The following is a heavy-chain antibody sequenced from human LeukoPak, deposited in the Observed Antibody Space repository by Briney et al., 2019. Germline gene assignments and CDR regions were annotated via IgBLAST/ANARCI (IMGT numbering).Heavy chain of an antibody. J-gene: IGHJ4*02. Sequence: GGSVRLSCAASGFTFSSYSMNWVRQAPGKGLEWVSSISSSSSYIYYADSVKGRFTISRDNATNSLYLQVNSLRVEDTAVYYCAREFRRGYSYGLDYWGQGTLVTVSS. CDR3: AREFRRGYSYGLDY. V-gene: IGHV3-21*01. CDR2: ISSSSSYI. D-gene: IGHD5-18*01. CDR1: GFTFSSYS.